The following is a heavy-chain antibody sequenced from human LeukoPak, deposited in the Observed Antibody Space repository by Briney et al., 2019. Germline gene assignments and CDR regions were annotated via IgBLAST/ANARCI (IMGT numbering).Heavy chain of an antibody. CDR2: ISYDGSNK. D-gene: IGHD6-13*01. CDR1: GFTFSSYA. J-gene: IGHJ4*02. V-gene: IGHV3-30-3*01. Sequence: GRSLRLSCAASGFTFSSYAMHWVRQAPGKGLEWVAVISYDGSNKYYADSVKGRFTISRDNSKNTLYLQMNSLRAEDTAVYYCARDRAAAGSTLGYWGQGTLVTVSS. CDR3: ARDRAAAGSTLGY.